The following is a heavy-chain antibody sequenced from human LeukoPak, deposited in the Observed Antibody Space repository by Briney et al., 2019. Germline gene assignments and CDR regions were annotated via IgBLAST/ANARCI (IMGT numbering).Heavy chain of an antibody. CDR3: ARNVGKWYAFDI. CDR2: IIPIFGTA. Sequence: SVKVSCKASGGTFSSYAIGWARQAPGQGLEWMGGIIPIFGTANYAQKFQGRVTITADESTSTAYMELSSLRSEDTAVYYCARNVGKWYAFDIWGQGTMVTVSS. D-gene: IGHD3-10*01. J-gene: IGHJ3*02. CDR1: GGTFSSYA. V-gene: IGHV1-69*13.